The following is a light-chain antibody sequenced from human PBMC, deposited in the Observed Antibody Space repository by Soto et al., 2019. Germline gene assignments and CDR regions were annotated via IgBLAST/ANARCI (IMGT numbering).Light chain of an antibody. CDR3: SSYSSTTTREV. J-gene: IGLJ1*01. Sequence: QSVRTQPASVSGSPGQSITISCTGASSDVGGYNFVSWYQHHPGTPPKLIIYEVIHRPSGVSNRFSGSKSAITASLTISGLQVEDEADYFCSSYSSTTTREVFGTGTKVTVL. CDR2: EVI. CDR1: SSDVGGYNF. V-gene: IGLV2-14*01.